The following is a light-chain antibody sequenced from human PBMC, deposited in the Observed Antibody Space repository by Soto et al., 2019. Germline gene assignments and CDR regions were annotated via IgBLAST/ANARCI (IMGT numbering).Light chain of an antibody. V-gene: IGLV2-8*01. CDR1: SSDVGAFNY. Sequence: QSALTQPPSASGSPGQSVTISCTGTSSDVGAFNYVSWYQQHPGKAPKLMIFEINKRPSGVPDRFSGSKSGNTASLTVSGLQAEDEADYYCGTWDNSLNFGVFGGGTKLTVL. CDR2: EIN. J-gene: IGLJ3*02. CDR3: GTWDNSLNFGV.